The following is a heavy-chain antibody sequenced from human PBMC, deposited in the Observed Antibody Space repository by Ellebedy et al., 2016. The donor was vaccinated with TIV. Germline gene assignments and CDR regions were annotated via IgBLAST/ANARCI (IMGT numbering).Heavy chain of an antibody. CDR2: LDYDGTT. J-gene: IGHJ4*02. D-gene: IGHD3-22*01. V-gene: IGHV4-39*01. CDR3: ARLRPTGTGGRGYFDH. CDR1: GVPISSTEYY. Sequence: MPSETLSLTCTVSGVPISSTEYYWGWTRQSPGKGLEWIGTLDYDGTTSYNPSLRRRVSISVATSKSQLSLKLSSVTATDAAVYYCARLRPTGTGGRGYFDHWGQGSLVTVSS.